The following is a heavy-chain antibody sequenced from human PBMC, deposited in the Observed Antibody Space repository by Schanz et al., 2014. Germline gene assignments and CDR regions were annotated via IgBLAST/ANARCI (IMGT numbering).Heavy chain of an antibody. J-gene: IGHJ3*01. V-gene: IGHV3-48*01. CDR3: ATMWGYCTATACQILEVLDV. D-gene: IGHD2-8*02. Sequence: VQLVESGGDLVKPGGSLRLSCEASGFTFSNYGMNWVRQAPEKGLEWVSYISSSSGTIYYADSVKGRFTISRDNAKNVLYLQMNGLRAEDTAVYFCATMWGYCTATACQILEVLDVWGQGTMVTVSS. CDR1: GFTFSNYG. CDR2: ISSSSGTI.